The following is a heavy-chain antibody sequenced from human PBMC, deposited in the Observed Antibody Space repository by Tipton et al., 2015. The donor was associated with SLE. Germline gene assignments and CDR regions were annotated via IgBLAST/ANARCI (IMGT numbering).Heavy chain of an antibody. Sequence: TLSLTCTVSGGSISRSSYFWDWIRQSPGKGLEWIGSIHKSGSTYYNPSLKSRVTMSIDMSKNQFSLSLSSVTAADTAIYYCARDTYFGLDVWGQGTTVTVSS. D-gene: IGHD3-10*01. V-gene: IGHV4-39*07. CDR1: GGSISRSSYF. CDR2: IHKSGST. CDR3: ARDTYFGLDV. J-gene: IGHJ6*02.